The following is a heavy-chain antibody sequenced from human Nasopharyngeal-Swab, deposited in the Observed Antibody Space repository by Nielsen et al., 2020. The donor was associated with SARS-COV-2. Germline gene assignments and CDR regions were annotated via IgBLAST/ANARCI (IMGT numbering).Heavy chain of an antibody. D-gene: IGHD3-9*01. CDR1: GFTFSDYY. V-gene: IGHV3-11*04. Sequence: LKISCAASGFTFSDYYMSWIRQAPGKGLEWVSYISSSGSTIYYADSVKGRFTISRDNAKNSLYLQMNSLRAEDTAVYYCARYGGIQILTGYFDYWGPGTLVTVSS. J-gene: IGHJ4*02. CDR3: ARYGGIQILTGYFDY. CDR2: ISSSGSTI.